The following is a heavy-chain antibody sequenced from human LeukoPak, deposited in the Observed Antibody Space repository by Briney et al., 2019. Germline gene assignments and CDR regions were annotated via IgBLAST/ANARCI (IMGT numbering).Heavy chain of an antibody. J-gene: IGHJ4*02. Sequence: PGGSLRLPCAASGFTFINYWMSWVRQAPGKGLEWVANMKQDGSVKYYVDSMKGRFTISRDNAKNSLYLQMNSLRAEDTAVYYCAREGGVRGSGYYYFDYWGQGTLVTVSS. CDR3: AREGGVRGSGYYYFDY. V-gene: IGHV3-7*03. D-gene: IGHD3-3*01. CDR1: GFTFINYW. CDR2: MKQDGSVK.